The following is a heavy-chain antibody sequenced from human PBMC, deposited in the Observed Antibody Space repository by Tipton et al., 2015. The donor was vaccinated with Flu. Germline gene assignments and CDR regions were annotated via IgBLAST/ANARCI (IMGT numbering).Heavy chain of an antibody. CDR2: INPNSGGT. V-gene: IGHV1-2*02. CDR3: ARDLGGFGESWERYFDY. Sequence: QLVQSGAEVKKPGSSVKASCKASGGTFSSYAISWVRQAPGQGLEWMGGINPNSGGTNYAQKFQGRVTMTRDTSISTAYMELSRLRSDDTAVYYCARDLGGFGESWERYFDYWGQGTLVTVSS. D-gene: IGHD3-10*01. CDR1: GGTFSSYA. J-gene: IGHJ4*02.